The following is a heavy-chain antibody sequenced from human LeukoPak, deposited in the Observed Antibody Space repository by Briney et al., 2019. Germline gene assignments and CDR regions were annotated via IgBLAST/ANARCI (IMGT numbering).Heavy chain of an antibody. CDR3: ARHDGPNYYGSGSQGHAFDI. J-gene: IGHJ3*02. D-gene: IGHD3-10*01. V-gene: IGHV5-51*01. CDR2: IYPGDSDT. Sequence: PGESLKISCKGSGYSFTSYWIGWVRQMPGKGLEWMGIIYPGDSDTRYSPSFQGQVTISADKSISPAYLQWSSLKASDTAMYYCARHDGPNYYGSGSQGHAFDIWGQGTMVTVSS. CDR1: GYSFTSYW.